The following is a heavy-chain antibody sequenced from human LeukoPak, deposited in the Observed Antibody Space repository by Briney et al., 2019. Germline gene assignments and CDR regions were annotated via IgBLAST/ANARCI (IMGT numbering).Heavy chain of an antibody. CDR1: GYTFSVYY. D-gene: IGHD3-9*01. Sequence: ASVRVSCKASGYTFSVYYIQWVRQAPGQGLEWMGWINPNTGGTNFAQNFQGRVTMTTVTSISTAYMELSRLRSDDTAVYYCARVVDILTGHDTALDYWGQGTLVTVSS. J-gene: IGHJ4*02. CDR3: ARVVDILTGHDTALDY. CDR2: INPNTGGT. V-gene: IGHV1-2*02.